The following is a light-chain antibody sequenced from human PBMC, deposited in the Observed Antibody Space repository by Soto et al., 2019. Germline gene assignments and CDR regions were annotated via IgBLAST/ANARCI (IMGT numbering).Light chain of an antibody. Sequence: QSALTQPASVSGSPGQSITMSCTGSSSDIGTYNFVSWYQQHAGKAPRLILYEVSNRPSGVSSRFSGSKSGNSASLTISGLQPEDEAHYFCSSYAATSTLGFGGGTKLTVL. V-gene: IGLV2-14*01. CDR2: EVS. J-gene: IGLJ3*02. CDR1: SSDIGTYNF. CDR3: SSYAATSTLG.